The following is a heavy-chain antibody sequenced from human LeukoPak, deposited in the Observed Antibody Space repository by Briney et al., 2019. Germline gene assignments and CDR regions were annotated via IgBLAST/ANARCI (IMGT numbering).Heavy chain of an antibody. V-gene: IGHV1-69*04. CDR3: ARVMVRGAPSNNWFDP. Sequence: GASVKVSCKASGGTFSSYAISWVRQAPGQGLEWMGRIIPILGIANYAQKFQGRVTITADKSTSTAYMELSSLRSEDTAVYYCARVMVRGAPSNNWFDPWGQGTLVTVSS. CDR2: IIPILGIA. D-gene: IGHD3-10*01. J-gene: IGHJ5*02. CDR1: GGTFSSYA.